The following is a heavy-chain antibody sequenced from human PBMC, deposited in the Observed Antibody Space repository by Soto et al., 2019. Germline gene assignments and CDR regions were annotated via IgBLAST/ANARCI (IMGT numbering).Heavy chain of an antibody. CDR3: ARRHYYGSGSLDY. V-gene: IGHV4-61*05. D-gene: IGHD3-10*01. Sequence: SETLSLTCTVSGYSLSSNTYYWGWIRQPPGKGLEWIGYIYYSGSTNYNPSLKSRVTISVDTSKNQFSLKLSSVTAADTAVYYCARRHYYGSGSLDYWGQGTLVTVSS. J-gene: IGHJ4*02. CDR2: IYYSGST. CDR1: GYSLSSNTYY.